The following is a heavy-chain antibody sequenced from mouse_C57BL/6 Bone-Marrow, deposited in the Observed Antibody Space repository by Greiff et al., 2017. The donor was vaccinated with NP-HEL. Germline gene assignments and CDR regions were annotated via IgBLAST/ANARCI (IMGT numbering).Heavy chain of an antibody. Sequence: EVKLQESGEGLVKPGGSLKLSCAASGFTFSSYAMSWVRQTPEKRLEWVAYISSGGDYIYYADTVKGRFTISRDNARNTLYLQMSSLKSEDTAMYYCTRGGWLLAYWGQGTLVTVSA. V-gene: IGHV5-9-1*02. CDR2: ISSGGDYI. D-gene: IGHD2-3*01. CDR1: GFTFSSYA. CDR3: TRGGWLLAY. J-gene: IGHJ3*01.